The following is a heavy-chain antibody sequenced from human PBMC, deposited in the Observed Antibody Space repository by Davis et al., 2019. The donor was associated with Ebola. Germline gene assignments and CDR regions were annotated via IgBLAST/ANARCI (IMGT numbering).Heavy chain of an antibody. CDR3: ARDQRANYDESRGYGFD. CDR1: GYTFTSYT. CDR2: IIPILGIA. V-gene: IGHV1-69*04. Sequence: AASVKVSCKASGYTFTSYTISWVRQAPGQGLEWMGRIIPILGIANYAQKFQGRVTITADKSTSTAYMELSSLRSEDTAVYYCARDQRANYDESRGYGFDWGQGTLVTVSS. D-gene: IGHD3-22*01. J-gene: IGHJ4*02.